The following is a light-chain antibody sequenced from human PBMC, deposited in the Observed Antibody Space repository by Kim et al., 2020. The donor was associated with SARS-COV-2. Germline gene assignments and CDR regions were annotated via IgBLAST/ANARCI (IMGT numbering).Light chain of an antibody. Sequence: SLSPGERTTLSCRASQSVSNYLAWYQQKPGQAPRLLIFDASNRATGIPARFSGSGSGTDFTLTITSLEPEDFAVYYCQQRSDWPTFGQGTRLEIK. J-gene: IGKJ5*01. CDR2: DAS. CDR3: QQRSDWPT. V-gene: IGKV3-11*01. CDR1: QSVSNY.